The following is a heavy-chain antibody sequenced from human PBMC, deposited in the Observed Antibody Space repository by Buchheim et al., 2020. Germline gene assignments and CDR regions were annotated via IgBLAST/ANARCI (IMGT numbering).Heavy chain of an antibody. J-gene: IGHJ4*02. D-gene: IGHD1-26*01. CDR2: IWYDGSNK. V-gene: IGHV3-33*01. CDR1: GFTFSSYG. Sequence: QVQLVESGGGVVQPGRSLRLSCAASGFTFSSYGMHWVRQAPGKGLEWVAVIWYDGSNKYYADSVKGRFTISRDNSKNTPYLQMNSLRAEDTAVYYCARGDGSYYFPYFDYWGQGTL. CDR3: ARGDGSYYFPYFDY.